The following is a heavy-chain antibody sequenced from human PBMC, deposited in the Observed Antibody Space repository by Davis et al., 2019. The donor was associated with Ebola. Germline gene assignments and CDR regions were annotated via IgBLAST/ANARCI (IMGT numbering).Heavy chain of an antibody. V-gene: IGHV4-61*01. CDR3: ARDRSDSSGYYLYYYYGMDV. CDR1: GGSVSSGSYY. Sequence: GSLRLSCTVSGGSVSSGSYYWSWIRQPPGKGLEWFGYIYYSGSTNYNPSLKSRVTISVDTSKNQFYLKLSSVTAADTAVYYCARDRSDSSGYYLYYYYGMDVWGKGTTVTVSS. CDR2: IYYSGST. J-gene: IGHJ6*04. D-gene: IGHD3-22*01.